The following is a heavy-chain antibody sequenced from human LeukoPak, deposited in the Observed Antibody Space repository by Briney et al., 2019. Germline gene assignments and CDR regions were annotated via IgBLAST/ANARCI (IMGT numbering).Heavy chain of an antibody. D-gene: IGHD1-26*01. CDR3: AKDRSVVGATRADY. J-gene: IGHJ4*02. CDR2: ISGSGGST. Sequence: GGSLRLSCAASGFTFSSYAMSWVRQAPGKGLEWISAISGSGGSTYYADSVKGRFTISRDNSKNTLYLQMNSLRAEDTAVYYCAKDRSVVGATRADYWGQGTLVTVSS. V-gene: IGHV3-23*01. CDR1: GFTFSSYA.